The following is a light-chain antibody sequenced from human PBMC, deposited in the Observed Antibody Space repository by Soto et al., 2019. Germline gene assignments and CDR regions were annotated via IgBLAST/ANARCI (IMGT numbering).Light chain of an antibody. CDR1: QGISIY. CDR3: QNYNSAPIT. Sequence: DIHMTQSPSSLSSSLGDRVTITFLASQGISIYLAWYQQTPGKVPKHLIYGASKLQSGVPSRFSGGGSGTNFTLTISSLQPEDVGTYYCQNYNSAPITFGQGTRLEIK. CDR2: GAS. J-gene: IGKJ5*01. V-gene: IGKV1-27*01.